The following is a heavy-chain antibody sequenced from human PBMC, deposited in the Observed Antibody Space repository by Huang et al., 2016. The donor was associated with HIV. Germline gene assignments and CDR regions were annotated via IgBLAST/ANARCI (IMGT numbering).Heavy chain of an antibody. CDR3: ARGFNYYASDNLGVYYFDS. CDR1: GGAFRGSS. CDR2: INHNGKI. J-gene: IGHJ4*02. D-gene: IGHD3-10*01. Sequence: QVQLKQWGAGLLKPSETLSLTCAVYGGAFRGSSWTWFRQFPAKGLEGIGDINHNGKIIYNPSLSARVTISTDTSKNHFSLHLTSVTAADTALYYCARGFNYYASDNLGVYYFDSWGLGTLVTVSP. V-gene: IGHV4-34*02.